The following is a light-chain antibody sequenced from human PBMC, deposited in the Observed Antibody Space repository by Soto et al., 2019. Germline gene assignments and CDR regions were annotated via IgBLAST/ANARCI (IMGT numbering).Light chain of an antibody. J-gene: IGKJ3*01. CDR2: DAS. Sequence: EIVMTQSPATLSVSPGERATLSCRASQSVGYRLAWYQQKPGQAPSLLIYDASTRATGFPARFSGSGSGTEFTLTISSLQSEDFAVYYCQQYNNWPPFTCGPGTKVDIK. V-gene: IGKV3-15*01. CDR3: QQYNNWPPFT. CDR1: QSVGYR.